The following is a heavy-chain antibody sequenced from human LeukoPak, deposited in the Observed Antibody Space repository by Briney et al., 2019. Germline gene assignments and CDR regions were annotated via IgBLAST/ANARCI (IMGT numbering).Heavy chain of an antibody. D-gene: IGHD6-13*01. CDR1: GFTFSSYA. CDR3: ARVGIEAAAGSFDY. CDR2: IYSGGST. Sequence: GGSLRLSCAASGFTFSSYAMSWVRQAPGKGLEWVSVIYSGGSTYYADSVKGRFTISRDNSKNTLYLQMNSLTAEDTAVYYCARVGIEAAAGSFDYWGQGTLVTVSS. J-gene: IGHJ4*02. V-gene: IGHV3-66*01.